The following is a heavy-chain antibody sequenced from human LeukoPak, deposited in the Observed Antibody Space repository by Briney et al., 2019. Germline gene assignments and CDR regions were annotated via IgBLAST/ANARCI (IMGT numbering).Heavy chain of an antibody. CDR3: TTGYPSFDC. J-gene: IGHJ4*02. D-gene: IGHD3-9*01. CDR2: ISGSGGST. Sequence: GGSLTLSCAASGFTFSSYAMSWVRQAPGKGLECVSAISGSGGSTYYADSVKGRFTISRDNSKNTLYLQLNSLRAEDTAVYYCTTGYPSFDCWGQGTLVTVSS. CDR1: GFTFSSYA. V-gene: IGHV3-23*01.